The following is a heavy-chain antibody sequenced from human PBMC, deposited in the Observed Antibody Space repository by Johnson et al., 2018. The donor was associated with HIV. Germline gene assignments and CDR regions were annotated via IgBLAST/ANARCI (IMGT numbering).Heavy chain of an antibody. CDR2: IGTAGDT. D-gene: IGHD3-3*01. CDR3: ARARPKRNYDFWSGYYRLDHDAFDI. V-gene: IGHV3-13*01. J-gene: IGHJ3*02. CDR1: GFTFGSYD. Sequence: LVESGGGLVQPGGSLRLSCAASGFTFGSYDMHWVRQATGKGLERVSGIGTAGDTYYPGSGKGRFTTSRENAKNSLYLQMTSLRAGDTAVYYCARARPKRNYDFWSGYYRLDHDAFDIWGQGTMVTVSS.